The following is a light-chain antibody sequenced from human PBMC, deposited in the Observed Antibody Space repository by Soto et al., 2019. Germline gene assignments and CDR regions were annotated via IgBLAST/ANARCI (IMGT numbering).Light chain of an antibody. CDR1: GSNIGAGYN. Sequence: QSVLTQPPSVSGAPGQRVTISCSGSGSNIGAGYNVHWYQQLPGTAPKLLIYDNNNRPSGVPDRFSGSKSGTSASLAITGLQAEDEADYYCQSYDSSLIGSTAFGGGTKLTVL. CDR3: QSYDSSLIGSTA. CDR2: DNN. V-gene: IGLV1-40*01. J-gene: IGLJ2*01.